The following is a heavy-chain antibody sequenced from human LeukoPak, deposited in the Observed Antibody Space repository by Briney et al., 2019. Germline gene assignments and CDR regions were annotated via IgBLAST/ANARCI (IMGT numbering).Heavy chain of an antibody. CDR2: MNPNSGKS. V-gene: IGHV1-8*01. Sequence: ASVKVSCKASRDTFTNYDINWLRQATGQGLEWMGWMNPNSGKSGHAQKFQGKVTMTRNTSISTAYMEVSSLRSEDTAVYYCARGRARYGMDVWGQGTTVTVSS. CDR3: ARGRARYGMDV. CDR1: RDTFTNYD. J-gene: IGHJ6*02.